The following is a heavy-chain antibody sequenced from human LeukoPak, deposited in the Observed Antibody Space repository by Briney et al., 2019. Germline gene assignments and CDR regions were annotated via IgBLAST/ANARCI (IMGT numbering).Heavy chain of an antibody. J-gene: IGHJ5*02. CDR1: GFTFSSYS. CDR2: ISRSSSYI. Sequence: VGSLRLSCAASGFTFSSYSMKWVRQAPGKGLEWVSSISRSSSYIYYADSVKGRFTISRDNAKNSLYLQMNSLRAEDTAMYYCARAQPTETYYDFWSGYSAPGWFDPWGQGTLVTVSS. D-gene: IGHD3-3*01. CDR3: ARAQPTETYYDFWSGYSAPGWFDP. V-gene: IGHV3-21*01.